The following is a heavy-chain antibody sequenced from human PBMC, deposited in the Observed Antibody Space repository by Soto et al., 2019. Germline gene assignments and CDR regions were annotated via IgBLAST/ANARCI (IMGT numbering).Heavy chain of an antibody. D-gene: IGHD6-19*01. CDR3: ARDQYSSGWYPYYYYGMDV. CDR1: GCTFSSYA. Sequence: PGGSLRLSCAASGCTFSSYAMHWVRQAPGKGLEWVAVIPYDGSNKYCADSVKGRFTISRDNSKNTLYLQMNSLRAEDTAVYYCARDQYSSGWYPYYYYGMDVWGQGTTVTVSS. V-gene: IGHV3-30-3*01. J-gene: IGHJ6*02. CDR2: IPYDGSNK.